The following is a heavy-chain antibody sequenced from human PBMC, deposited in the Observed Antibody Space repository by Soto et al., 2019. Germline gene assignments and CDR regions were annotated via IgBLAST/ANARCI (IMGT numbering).Heavy chain of an antibody. CDR3: ARSSHKETWFDP. D-gene: IGHD6-13*01. J-gene: IGHJ5*02. Sequence: QVQLQESGPGLVKPSETLSLSCTVSNGSLSNSYWNWIRQPTGKRLKWIGRIYTSGSTTYNPALRSRVTMSVDTSKNPFSLKLNSVTAADTAVYYCARSSHKETWFDPWGQGTLVTVCS. CDR2: IYTSGST. V-gene: IGHV4-4*07. CDR1: NGSLSNSY.